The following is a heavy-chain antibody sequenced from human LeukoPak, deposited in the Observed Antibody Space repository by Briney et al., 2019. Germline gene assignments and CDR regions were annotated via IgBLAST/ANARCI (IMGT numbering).Heavy chain of an antibody. CDR2: INNDDTK. J-gene: IGHJ4*02. CDR3: ARDTDGLGY. Sequence: GGSLRLSCAASGFTFSNYRMHWVRQAPGKGLVWVSCINNDDTKVYADSVRGRFTISRDNAKNTLFLQMNGLGAEDTAVYYCARDTDGLGYWGQGTLVTVSS. V-gene: IGHV3-74*01. CDR1: GFTFSNYR. D-gene: IGHD6-6*01.